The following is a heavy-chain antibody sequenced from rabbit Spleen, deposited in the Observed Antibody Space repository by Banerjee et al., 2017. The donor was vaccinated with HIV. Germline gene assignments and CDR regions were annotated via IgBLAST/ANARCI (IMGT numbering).Heavy chain of an antibody. V-gene: IGHV1S40*01. CDR1: GFSFNNYYY. CDR3: GRSSYAGYAGNDYGINL. CDR2: IYTGGSGGI. Sequence: QSLDESGGDLVKPGASLTLTCTASGFSFNNYYYIYLVRQAPGKGLEWIGCIYTGGSGGIYYASWATGRFTISKTSSTTVPLQMTSLTAADTATYFCGRSSYAGYAGNDYGINLWGQGTLVTVS. D-gene: IGHD4-2*01. J-gene: IGHJ4*01.